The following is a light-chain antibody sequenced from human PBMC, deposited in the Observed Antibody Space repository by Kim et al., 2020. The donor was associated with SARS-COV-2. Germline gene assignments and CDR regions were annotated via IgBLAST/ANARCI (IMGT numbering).Light chain of an antibody. Sequence: SPGEGATLSGRASQSVRSGFLAWYQQKPGQAPRLLIHTTSNRATGTPDRFSGSGSGTGFTLTISRLEPEDFAVYYCQQYATSPLTFGGGTKVDIK. V-gene: IGKV3-20*01. CDR2: TTS. J-gene: IGKJ4*01. CDR1: QSVRSGF. CDR3: QQYATSPLT.